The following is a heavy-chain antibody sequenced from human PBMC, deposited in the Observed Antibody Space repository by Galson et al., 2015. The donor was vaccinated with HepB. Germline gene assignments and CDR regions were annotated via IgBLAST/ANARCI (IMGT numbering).Heavy chain of an antibody. CDR2: ISGYNGNT. J-gene: IGHJ6*02. CDR1: GYTFTRYG. CDR3: ARNGRDSLAWDYDGMDV. Sequence: SVKVSCKASGYTFTRYGISWVRQAPGQGLEWITWISGYNGNTNHAQKLQGRVTTTTETSTSTVYMELRSLRSDDTAVYYCARNGRDSLAWDYDGMDVWGQGTTVTVSS. D-gene: IGHD1-26*01. V-gene: IGHV1-18*01.